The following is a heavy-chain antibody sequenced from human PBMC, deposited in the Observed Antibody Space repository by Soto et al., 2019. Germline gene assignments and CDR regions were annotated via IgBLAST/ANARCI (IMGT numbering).Heavy chain of an antibody. CDR2: IYYSGST. J-gene: IGHJ4*02. V-gene: IGHV4-31*03. CDR1: GGSISSGGYY. D-gene: IGHD3-10*01. CDR3: ARGGFGELLPHFDY. Sequence: SETLSLTCTVSGGSISSGGYYWSWIRQHPGKGLEWIGYIYYSGSTYYNPSLKSRVTISVDTSKNQFSLKLSSVTAADTAVYYCARGGFGELLPHFDYWGQGTLVTVSS.